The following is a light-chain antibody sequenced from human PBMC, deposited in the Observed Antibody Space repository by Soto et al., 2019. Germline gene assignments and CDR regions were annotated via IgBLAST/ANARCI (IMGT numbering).Light chain of an antibody. J-gene: IGLJ2*01. CDR2: EGS. V-gene: IGLV2-23*01. CDR3: CSYAGTNTWV. Sequence: QSVLTQAASVSGSPGQSITISCTGTSSDVGSYNVVSWYQQHPGKAPKLIIYEGSKRPSGVSNRFSGSKSGNTASLTISGLQAEDEADYYCCSYAGTNTWVFGGGTKLTVL. CDR1: SSDVGSYNV.